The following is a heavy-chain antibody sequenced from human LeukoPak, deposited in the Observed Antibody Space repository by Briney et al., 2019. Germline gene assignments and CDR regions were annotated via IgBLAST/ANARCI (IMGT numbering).Heavy chain of an antibody. CDR1: GYTFTSYY. Sequence: ASVKVSCKASGYTFTSYYMHWVRQAPGQGLEWMGIINPSGGSTSYVQKFRGRVTMTRDTSTSTVYMELSSLRSEDTAVYYCARGRSYWNDWFDPWGQEPWSPSPQ. D-gene: IGHD2/OR15-2a*01. V-gene: IGHV1-46*01. J-gene: IGHJ5*02. CDR3: ARGRSYWNDWFDP. CDR2: INPSGGST.